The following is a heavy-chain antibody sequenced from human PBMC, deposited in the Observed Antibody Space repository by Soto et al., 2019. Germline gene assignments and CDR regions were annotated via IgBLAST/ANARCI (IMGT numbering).Heavy chain of an antibody. D-gene: IGHD3-22*01. V-gene: IGHV4-31*03. CDR3: ARDPGYDSSGYSDWYYFDY. CDR1: GGSISSGGYY. CDR2: IYYSGST. Sequence: SETLSLTCTVSGGSISSGGYYWSWIRQHPGKGLEWIGYIYYSGSTYYNPSLKSRVTISVDTSKNQFSLKLSSVTAADTAVYYCARDPGYDSSGYSDWYYFDYWGQVTLVTVSS. J-gene: IGHJ4*02.